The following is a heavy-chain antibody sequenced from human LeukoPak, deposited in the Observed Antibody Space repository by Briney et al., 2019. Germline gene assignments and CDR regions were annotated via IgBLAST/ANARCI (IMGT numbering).Heavy chain of an antibody. Sequence: ASVEVSCKASGYTFTGYYMHWVRQAPGQGLEWMGWINPNSGGTNYAQKFQGRVTMTRDMSISTAYMELSRLRSDDTAVYYCARDAPGTVTTLLHWFDPWGQGTLVTVSS. CDR2: INPNSGGT. CDR3: ARDAPGTVTTLLHWFDP. D-gene: IGHD4-17*01. J-gene: IGHJ5*02. V-gene: IGHV1-2*02. CDR1: GYTFTGYY.